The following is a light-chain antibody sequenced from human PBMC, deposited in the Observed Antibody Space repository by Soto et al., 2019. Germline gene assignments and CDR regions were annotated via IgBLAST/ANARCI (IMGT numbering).Light chain of an antibody. V-gene: IGKV1-5*01. Sequence: DIPMTQSPSTLSASVGDRVTITCRASQSISSWVAWYQQKPGKAPKLLIYDASSLESGVPSRFSGSVSGKEFTLTISSLQPDDFATYYCEQYNSYSTFGQGPKVEIK. CDR1: QSISSW. CDR2: DAS. CDR3: EQYNSYST. J-gene: IGKJ1*01.